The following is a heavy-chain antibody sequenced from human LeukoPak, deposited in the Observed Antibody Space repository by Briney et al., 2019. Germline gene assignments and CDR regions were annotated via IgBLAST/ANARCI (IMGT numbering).Heavy chain of an antibody. CDR1: GGSISSSSYY. CDR2: IYYSGST. Sequence: SETLSLTCTVSGGSISSSSYYWGWIRQPPGKGLEWIGSIYYSGSTYYNPSLKSRVTMSIDTSKNQFSLRLSSVTAADTAVYYCARVVGFYDSSAFDLWGQGTLVTVSS. CDR3: ARVVGFYDSSAFDL. D-gene: IGHD3-22*01. V-gene: IGHV4-39*07. J-gene: IGHJ5*02.